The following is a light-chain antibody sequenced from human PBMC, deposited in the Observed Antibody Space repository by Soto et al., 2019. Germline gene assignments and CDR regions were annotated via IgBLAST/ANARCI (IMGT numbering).Light chain of an antibody. CDR2: EAS. J-gene: IGKJ1*01. Sequence: DVQMTQSPSSLSASVGDRVTITCRASQTISTYLHWYQKKPGKAPKLLISEASNLETGVPSRFSGSGSGTDFTFTISRLQPDDIAIYYCQQYEDLPRTFGQGTKVDI. V-gene: IGKV1-33*01. CDR3: QQYEDLPRT. CDR1: QTISTY.